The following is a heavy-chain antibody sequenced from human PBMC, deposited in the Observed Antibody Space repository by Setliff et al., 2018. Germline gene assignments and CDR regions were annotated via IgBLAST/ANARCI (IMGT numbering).Heavy chain of an antibody. CDR1: GYTFTSYY. V-gene: IGHV1-46*01. J-gene: IGHJ5*02. Sequence: ASVKVSCKASGYTFTSYYMHWVRQAPGQGLEWMGIINPSGGSTSYAQKFQGRVTMTRDASTSTVYMELSSLRSEDTAVYHCARDLKVDTAMVEYNWFDPWGQGTLVTVSS. CDR3: ARDLKVDTAMVEYNWFDP. D-gene: IGHD5-18*01. CDR2: INPSGGST.